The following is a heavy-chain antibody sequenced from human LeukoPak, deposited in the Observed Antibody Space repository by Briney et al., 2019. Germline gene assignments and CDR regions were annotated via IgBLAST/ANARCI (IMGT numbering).Heavy chain of an antibody. J-gene: IGHJ4*02. Sequence: GRSLRLSCGASGFTFNTYGMSWVRQAPGKGLEWVSAISGSGGSTYYADSVKGRFTISRDNSKNTLYLQMNSLRAEDTALYYCAKESLTIFGVARYYFDYWGQGTLVTVSP. D-gene: IGHD3-3*01. CDR3: AKESLTIFGVARYYFDY. V-gene: IGHV3-23*01. CDR2: ISGSGGST. CDR1: GFTFNTYG.